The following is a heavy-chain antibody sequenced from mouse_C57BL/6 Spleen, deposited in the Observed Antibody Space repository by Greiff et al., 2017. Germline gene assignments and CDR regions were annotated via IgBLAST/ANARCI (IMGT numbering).Heavy chain of an antibody. CDR2: INPSNGGT. D-gene: IGHD2-12*01. CDR1: GYTFTSYW. Sequence: QLQQPGTELVKPGASVKLSCKASGYTFTSYWMHWVKQRPGPGLEWIGNINPSNGGTNYNAKFKSKATLTAGRSSSPAYMQLSSLTSEGSAVYYCARLWPRRDYYAMDYWGQGASVTVSS. CDR3: ARLWPRRDYYAMDY. J-gene: IGHJ4*01. V-gene: IGHV1-53*01.